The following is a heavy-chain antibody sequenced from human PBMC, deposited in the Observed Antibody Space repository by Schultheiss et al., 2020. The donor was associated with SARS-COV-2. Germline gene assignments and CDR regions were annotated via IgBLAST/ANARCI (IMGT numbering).Heavy chain of an antibody. J-gene: IGHJ6*02. CDR1: GGSISSGGYY. D-gene: IGHD2-2*01. CDR2: IYYSGST. CDR3: ARDLSSSFTGGMDV. Sequence: SETLSLTCTVSGGSISSGGYYWSWIRQHPGKGLEWIGYIYYSGSTYYNPSLKSRVTISVDTSKNQFSLKLSSVTAADTAIYYCARDLSSSFTGGMDVWGQGTTVTVSS. V-gene: IGHV4-31*03.